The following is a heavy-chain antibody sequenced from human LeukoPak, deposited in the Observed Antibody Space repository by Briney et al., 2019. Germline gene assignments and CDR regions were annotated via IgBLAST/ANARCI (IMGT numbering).Heavy chain of an antibody. CDR1: GFTFSDHY. V-gene: IGHV3-72*01. J-gene: IGHJ4*02. CDR3: ARVTGTTTPGGDY. D-gene: IGHD1-1*01. CDR2: TRNKANSYTT. Sequence: GGSLRLSCAASGFTFSDHYMDWVRQAPGEGLEWVGRTRNKANSYTTEYAASVKGRFTISRDDSKNSLYLQMNSLKTEDTAVYYCARVTGTTTPGGDYWGQGTLVTVSS.